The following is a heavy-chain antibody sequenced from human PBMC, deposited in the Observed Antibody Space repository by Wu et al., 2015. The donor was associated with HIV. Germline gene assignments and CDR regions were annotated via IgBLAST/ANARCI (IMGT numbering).Heavy chain of an antibody. V-gene: IGHV1-2*02. Sequence: QVQLVQSEAEVKKPGASVKVSCKASGYTFTGHYLHWVRQAPGQGLEWMGSINPNSGGTNYAQKFQGRVTLSRDTYIRTAYMQLSRLIFDDTAVYYCARDCYRDSIEGFDPWGQGTLVTVSS. CDR2: INPNSGGT. CDR1: GYTFTGHY. J-gene: IGHJ5*02. D-gene: IGHD2-21*01. CDR3: ARDCYRDSIEGFDP.